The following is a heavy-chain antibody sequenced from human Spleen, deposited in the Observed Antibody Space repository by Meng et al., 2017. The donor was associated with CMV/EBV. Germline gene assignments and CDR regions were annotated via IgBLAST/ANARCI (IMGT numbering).Heavy chain of an antibody. CDR2: INAKTGGT. CDR1: GYTFSDYF. CDR3: GREEVVLFVEPSGNIDY. Sequence: ASVKVSCKASGYTFSDYFIHWVRQAPGQGLEWMGWINAKTGGTHYAQKFQGRVTMTRDTSITTAYMELTSLRSDDSAVYYCGREEVVLFVEPSGNIDYWGQGTLVTVSS. D-gene: IGHD3-10*02. J-gene: IGHJ4*02. V-gene: IGHV1-2*02.